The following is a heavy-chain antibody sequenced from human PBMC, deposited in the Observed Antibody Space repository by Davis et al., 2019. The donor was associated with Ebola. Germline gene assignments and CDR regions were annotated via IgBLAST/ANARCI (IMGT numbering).Heavy chain of an antibody. CDR3: ARSSYQPDY. Sequence: GESLKISCAASGFTFSSYWMSWVRQAPGKGLVWVSRINPDGSFTDYADSVKGRFSISRDSTSNTLYLQMNGLRAEDTAVYYCARSSYQPDYWGQGTLVAVSS. D-gene: IGHD2-2*01. J-gene: IGHJ4*02. V-gene: IGHV3-74*01. CDR1: GFTFSSYW. CDR2: INPDGSFT.